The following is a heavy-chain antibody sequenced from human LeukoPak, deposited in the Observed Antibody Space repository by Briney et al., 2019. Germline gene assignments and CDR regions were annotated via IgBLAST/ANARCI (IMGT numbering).Heavy chain of an antibody. V-gene: IGHV3-15*01. J-gene: IGHJ6*04. D-gene: IGHD3-10*02. CDR2: IRSKTNGGTT. CDR3: AELGITMIGGV. Sequence: GGSLRLSCAASGFTFSNAWMSWVRQAPGKGLEWVGHIRSKTNGGTTDSAASVKGRFTISRDDSKNTTFLQMNSLKTEDTAVYYCAELGITMIGGVWGKGTTVTISS. CDR1: GFTFSNAW.